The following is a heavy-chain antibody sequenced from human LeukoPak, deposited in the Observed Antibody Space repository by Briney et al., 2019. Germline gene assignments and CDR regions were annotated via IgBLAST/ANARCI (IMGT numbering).Heavy chain of an antibody. Sequence: ASVTVSCKTSGYTFSNYAITWVRQAPGQGLEWMGWISGYNGNTNYAQKLHGRVTMTTDTSTSTAYMELRSLRSDDTAVYYCARGLNWFDPWGQGTLVTVSS. J-gene: IGHJ5*02. CDR1: GYTFSNYA. V-gene: IGHV1-18*01. CDR2: ISGYNGNT. CDR3: ARGLNWFDP.